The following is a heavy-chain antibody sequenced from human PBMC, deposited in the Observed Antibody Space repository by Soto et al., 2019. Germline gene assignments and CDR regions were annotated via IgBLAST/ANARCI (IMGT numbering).Heavy chain of an antibody. Sequence: SETLSLTCAVYGGSFSGYYWTWIRQPPGTGLEWIGEINHSGSTNYNPSLKSRVTISVDTSKNQFSLKLSSVTAADTAVYYCARVGVVVVTQHDAFDIWGQGTMVTVSS. V-gene: IGHV4-34*01. J-gene: IGHJ3*02. CDR1: GGSFSGYY. CDR2: INHSGST. CDR3: ARVGVVVVTQHDAFDI. D-gene: IGHD2-21*02.